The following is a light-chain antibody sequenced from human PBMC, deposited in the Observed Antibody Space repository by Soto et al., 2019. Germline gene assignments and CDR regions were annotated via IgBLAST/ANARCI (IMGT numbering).Light chain of an antibody. CDR3: QQYNNWPPLT. Sequence: DIVMTHSPATLSVSPGERATLSCRASQSVSSNLAWYQQKPGQAPRLLIYGASTRATGIPARFSGSGSGTEFALTISSLQSEDFAVYYCQQYNNWPPLTFGQGTKVDIK. V-gene: IGKV3-15*01. CDR2: GAS. J-gene: IGKJ1*01. CDR1: QSVSSN.